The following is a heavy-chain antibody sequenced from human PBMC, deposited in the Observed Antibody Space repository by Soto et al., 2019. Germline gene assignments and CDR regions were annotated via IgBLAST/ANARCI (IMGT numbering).Heavy chain of an antibody. V-gene: IGHV3-11*01. CDR2: ISSSGSTI. CDR3: ARDKEYYDFWSGYTPNDAFDI. J-gene: IGHJ3*02. CDR1: GFTFSDYS. Sequence: QVQLVESGGGLVKPGGSLRLSCAASGFTFSDYSMSWIRQAPGKGLEWVSYISSSGSTIYYADSVKGRFTISRDNAKNSLYLQMNSLRAEDTAVYYCARDKEYYDFWSGYTPNDAFDIWGQGTMVTVSS. D-gene: IGHD3-3*01.